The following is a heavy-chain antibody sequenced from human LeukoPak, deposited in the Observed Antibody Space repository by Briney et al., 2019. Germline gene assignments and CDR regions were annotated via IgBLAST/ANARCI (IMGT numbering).Heavy chain of an antibody. V-gene: IGHV1-18*01. Sequence: SVKLSCKASGYTFSNYGISWVRQAPGQGLEWMGWISSYNDNTNYAQKLQGRVTMTTDTSTTTAYLVLRSLRSDHTAVSYFSLWFRGVMGAFDIWREGRKVTVSS. D-gene: IGHD3-16*01. CDR2: ISSYNDNT. J-gene: IGHJ3*02. CDR1: GYTFSNYG. CDR3: SLWFRGVMGAFDI.